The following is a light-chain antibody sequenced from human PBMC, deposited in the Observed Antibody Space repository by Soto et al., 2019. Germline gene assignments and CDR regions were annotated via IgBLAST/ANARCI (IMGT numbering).Light chain of an antibody. CDR3: QQYGNSPIT. CDR1: QSINNNY. Sequence: EIVLTQSPVTLSVSPGESATLSCRSSQSINNNYLAWYQQKPGQAPRLLIYGASSRATGIPDRFSGSGSGTDFTLTISRLEPEDFAVYYCQQYGNSPITFGQGTRLEIK. V-gene: IGKV3-20*01. J-gene: IGKJ5*01. CDR2: GAS.